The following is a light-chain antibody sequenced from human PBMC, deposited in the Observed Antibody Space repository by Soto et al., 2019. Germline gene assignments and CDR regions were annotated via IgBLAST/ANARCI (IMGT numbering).Light chain of an antibody. J-gene: IGKJ2*01. V-gene: IGKV3-11*01. CDR3: QQRSNWPPMYT. CDR2: DAS. Sequence: EIVLTQSPATLSLSPGERATLSCRASQSVSSYLSWYQQKPGQAPRLLIYDASTRATGIPARFSGSGSGTDVTLTISSIEPEDVAVYYCQQRSNWPPMYTFGQGTKLEIK. CDR1: QSVSSY.